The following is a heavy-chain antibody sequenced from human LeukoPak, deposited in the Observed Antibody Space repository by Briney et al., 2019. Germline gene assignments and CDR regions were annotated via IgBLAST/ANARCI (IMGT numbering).Heavy chain of an antibody. J-gene: IGHJ2*01. CDR3: ARDNYYDSGSYPYWYFEL. Sequence: ASVEVSCKASGYTFTGCYMHWVRQAPGQGLEWMGWINPNSGGTNYAEKFQGRVTMTRDTSISTAYMELSRLRSDDTAVYYCARDNYYDSGSYPYWYFELWGRGTLVTVSA. D-gene: IGHD3-10*01. CDR2: INPNSGGT. V-gene: IGHV1-2*02. CDR1: GYTFTGCY.